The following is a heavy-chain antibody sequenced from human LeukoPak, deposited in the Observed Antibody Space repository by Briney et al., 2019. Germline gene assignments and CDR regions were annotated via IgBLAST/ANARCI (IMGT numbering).Heavy chain of an antibody. V-gene: IGHV4-39*01. CDR3: ARPPRSITMVRGISRFDY. D-gene: IGHD3-10*01. CDR1: GGSLSSSSYY. CDR2: IYYSGST. J-gene: IGHJ4*02. Sequence: SETLSLTCTVSGGSLSSSSYYWGWIRQPPGKGLEWIGSIYYSGSTYYNPSLKSRVTISVDTSKNQFSLKLSSVTAADTAVYYCARPPRSITMVRGISRFDYWGQGTLVTVSS.